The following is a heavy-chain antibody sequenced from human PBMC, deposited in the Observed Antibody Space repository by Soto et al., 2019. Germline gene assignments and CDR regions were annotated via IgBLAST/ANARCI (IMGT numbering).Heavy chain of an antibody. Sequence: ASVKVXCKASGYTFTSYAMHWVRQAPGQRLEWMGWINAGNGNTKYSQKFQGRVTITRDTSASTAYMELSSLRSEDTAVYYCARGVVSYSAKYDAAFDIWGQGTMVTVSS. V-gene: IGHV1-3*01. CDR1: GYTFTSYA. CDR3: ARGVVSYSAKYDAAFDI. J-gene: IGHJ3*02. D-gene: IGHD2-21*01. CDR2: INAGNGNT.